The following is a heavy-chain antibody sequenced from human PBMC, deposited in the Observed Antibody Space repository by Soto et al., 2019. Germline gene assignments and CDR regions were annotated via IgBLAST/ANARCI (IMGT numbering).Heavy chain of an antibody. CDR1: GITFATAW. J-gene: IGHJ4*01. CDR3: TTDSHFTMKLVRFDY. Sequence: EGSLRLSCAASGITFATAWMNWVRQAPGKGLEWVGRIKSKIDGGTTDFAAPVKGRFAISRDDSRNMVYFQMNSLEIEDTAVYYCTTDSHFTMKLVRFDYWGLGTLVTVSS. CDR2: IKSKIDGGTT. V-gene: IGHV3-15*07. D-gene: IGHD3-22*01.